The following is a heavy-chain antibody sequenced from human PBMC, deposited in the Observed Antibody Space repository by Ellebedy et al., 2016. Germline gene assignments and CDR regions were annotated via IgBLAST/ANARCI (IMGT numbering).Heavy chain of an antibody. J-gene: IGHJ6*02. V-gene: IGHV3-74*01. Sequence: GESLKISCVVSGFTFSSYWMFWVRKAPGKGLVWVSNIKGDGTIANYADSVKGRFTISRDDAKNTLSLQMNSLRAEDTAVYYCARRIAGRPGYYYGVDVWGQGTTVTVSS. D-gene: IGHD6-6*01. CDR1: GFTFSSYW. CDR2: IKGDGTIA. CDR3: ARRIAGRPGYYYGVDV.